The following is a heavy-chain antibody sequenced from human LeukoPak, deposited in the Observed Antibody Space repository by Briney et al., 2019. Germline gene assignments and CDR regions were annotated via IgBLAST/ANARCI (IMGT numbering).Heavy chain of an antibody. V-gene: IGHV3-11*04. CDR1: GGSVSDYY. D-gene: IGHD3-3*01. J-gene: IGHJ6*03. CDR2: ISSSSSTI. CDR3: ARDKGGTIFGVVITRPYYYMDV. Sequence: LSLTCTISGGSVSDYYWSWIRQSPGKGLEWVSYISSSSSTIYYADSVKGRFTISRDNAKNSLYLQMNSLRAEDTAVYYCARDKGGTIFGVVITRPYYYMDVWGKGTTVTVSS.